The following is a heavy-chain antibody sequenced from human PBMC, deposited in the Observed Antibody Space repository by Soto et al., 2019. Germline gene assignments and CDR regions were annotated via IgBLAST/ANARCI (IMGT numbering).Heavy chain of an antibody. CDR3: ARRIPPGYTMSWYNWFDP. J-gene: IGHJ5*02. CDR2: VYHSGST. Sequence: PSETLSLTCAVSGDSLSSSNWWTWVRQSPGKGLGWIGEVYHSGSTNYNPSLKSRVTISVDKSKNHFSLKLTSVTAADTAVYFCARRIPPGYTMSWYNWFDPWGRGTLVTVSS. V-gene: IGHV4-4*02. D-gene: IGHD5-12*01. CDR1: GDSLSSSNW.